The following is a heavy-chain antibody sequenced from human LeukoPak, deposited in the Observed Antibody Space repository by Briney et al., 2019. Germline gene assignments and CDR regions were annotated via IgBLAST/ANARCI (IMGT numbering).Heavy chain of an antibody. J-gene: IGHJ6*02. CDR1: GFTFSSYW. V-gene: IGHV3-7*04. Sequence: GGSLRLSCAASGFTFSSYWMSWVRQAPGKGLEWVANIKQDGSEKYYVDSVKGRFTISRDNAKNSLYLQMNSLRAEDTAVYYCAGDIVASLPYYCGMDVWGQGTTVTVSS. D-gene: IGHD5-12*01. CDR3: AGDIVASLPYYCGMDV. CDR2: IKQDGSEK.